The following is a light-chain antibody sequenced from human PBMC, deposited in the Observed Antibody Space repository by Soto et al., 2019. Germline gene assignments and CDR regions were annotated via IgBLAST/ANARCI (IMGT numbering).Light chain of an antibody. CDR2: GAS. V-gene: IGKV3-20*01. J-gene: IGKJ2*01. CDR1: QSVSNSY. Sequence: EIVLTQSPATQSLSPGERASLSCRASQSVSNSYLAWYQQKPGQAPRLLIFGASNRATGIPDRFSGSGSGTDVTLTISRLEPEDFAVYYCQQYGTSPRTFGQGTKLEIK. CDR3: QQYGTSPRT.